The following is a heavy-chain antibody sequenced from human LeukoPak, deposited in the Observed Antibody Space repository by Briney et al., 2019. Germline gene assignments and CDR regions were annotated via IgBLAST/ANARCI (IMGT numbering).Heavy chain of an antibody. J-gene: IGHJ4*02. CDR3: AKEGAAPGPDFDY. Sequence: KPSETLSLTCSVSGASIRHYYWSWIRQPAGKGLEWIGRIVPSGSTDYNPSLKSRVTMSVDTSKSQFSLKLNSVTAADTAVYYCAKEGAAPGPDFDYWGQGTLVIVS. V-gene: IGHV4-4*07. CDR2: IVPSGST. D-gene: IGHD6-25*01. CDR1: GASIRHYY.